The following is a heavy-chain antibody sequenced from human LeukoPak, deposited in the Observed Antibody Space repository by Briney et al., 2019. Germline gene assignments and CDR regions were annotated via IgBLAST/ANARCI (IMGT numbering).Heavy chain of an antibody. D-gene: IGHD1-7*01. CDR1: GDSISSSNYY. V-gene: IGHV4-39*07. CDR3: ARVRTGTTYDACDI. J-gene: IGHJ3*02. CDR2: IYYSGTT. Sequence: NPSETLSLTCSVSGDSISSSNYYWDWIRPPPGKGLEWIGSIYYSGTTYYNPSLKSRVTISVDTSKNQFSLKLSSVTATDTAVYYCARVRTGTTYDACDIWGQGTMVTVS.